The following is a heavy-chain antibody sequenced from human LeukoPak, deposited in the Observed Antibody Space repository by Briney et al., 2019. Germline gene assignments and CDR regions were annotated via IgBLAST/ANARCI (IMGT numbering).Heavy chain of an antibody. V-gene: IGHV3-33*01. CDR2: IWYDGSNK. CDR1: GFTFSSYG. Sequence: GRSLRLSCAASGFTFSSYGMHWVRQAPGKGLEWVAVIWYDGSNKYYADSVKGRFTISRDNSKNTLYLQMNSPRAEDTAVYYCASGPDTAMVTWGQGTLVTVSS. J-gene: IGHJ4*02. D-gene: IGHD5-18*01. CDR3: ASGPDTAMVT.